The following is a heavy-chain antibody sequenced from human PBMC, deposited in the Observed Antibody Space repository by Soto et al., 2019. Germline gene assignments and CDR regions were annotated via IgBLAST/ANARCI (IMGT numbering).Heavy chain of an antibody. D-gene: IGHD3-22*01. CDR1: GFTFSDHY. CDR3: ARDELGSSGLVY. Sequence: GGSMRLSCAASGFTFSDHYMDWVRQAPGKGLEWVGRTRNKANSYTTEYAASVKGRFTISRDDSKNSLYLQMNSLKTEDTAVYYCARDELGSSGLVYWGQGTLVTRLL. V-gene: IGHV3-72*01. CDR2: TRNKANSYTT. J-gene: IGHJ4*02.